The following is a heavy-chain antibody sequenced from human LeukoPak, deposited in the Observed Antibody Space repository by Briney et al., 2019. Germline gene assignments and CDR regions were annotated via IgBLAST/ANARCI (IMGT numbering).Heavy chain of an antibody. CDR2: IYYSGST. J-gene: IGHJ6*02. CDR1: GGSFSGYY. CDR3: ARLANYDFWSGYNYYGMDV. D-gene: IGHD3-3*01. V-gene: IGHV4-59*01. Sequence: SETLSLTCAVYGGSFSGYYWSWIRQPPGKGLEWIGYIYYSGSTNYNPSLKSRVTISVDTSKNQFSLKLSSVTAADTAVYYCARLANYDFWSGYNYYGMDVWGQGTTVTVSS.